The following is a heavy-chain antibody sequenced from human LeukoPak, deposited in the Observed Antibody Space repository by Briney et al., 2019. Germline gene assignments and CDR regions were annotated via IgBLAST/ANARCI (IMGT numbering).Heavy chain of an antibody. J-gene: IGHJ3*02. D-gene: IGHD3-22*01. CDR3: AIDLRYYDGSGYYYVDAFDI. CDR2: ISGSGGRT. Sequence: GGSLRLSCAASGFTFSSYGMSWVRQAPGKGLEWVSAISGSGGRTYYPDSVKGRFTISRDNSKNTLYLQMNSLRAEDTAVYYCAIDLRYYDGSGYYYVDAFDIWGQGTMVTVSS. V-gene: IGHV3-23*01. CDR1: GFTFSSYG.